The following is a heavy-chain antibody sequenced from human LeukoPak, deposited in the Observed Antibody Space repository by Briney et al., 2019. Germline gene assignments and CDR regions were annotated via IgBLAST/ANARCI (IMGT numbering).Heavy chain of an antibody. V-gene: IGHV5-51*01. CDR2: IYPGDSGT. J-gene: IGHJ4*02. Sequence: GESLKISCKASGYRFTSYWIGWVRQMPGKGLKWMGIIYPGDSGTRYSPSFQGQVTVSADKSISTAYLQWSSLKASDTAMYYCAFYNSGSYYFDYWGQGTLVTVSS. D-gene: IGHD3-10*01. CDR1: GYRFTSYW. CDR3: AFYNSGSYYFDY.